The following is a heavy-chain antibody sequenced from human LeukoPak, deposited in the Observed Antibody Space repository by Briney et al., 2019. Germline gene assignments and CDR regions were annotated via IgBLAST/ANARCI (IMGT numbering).Heavy chain of an antibody. CDR3: ARHLTSGDYFDY. CDR1: GGSISTYY. D-gene: IGHD4-17*01. Sequence: SETLSLTCSVSGGSISTYYWSWLRQPPGKGLEWIGYVYYSGITDYNPSLKSRVTISVDTSKSQFSLKLSSVTAADTAVYYCARHLTSGDYFDYWGQGTLVTVSS. V-gene: IGHV4-59*08. J-gene: IGHJ4*02. CDR2: VYYSGIT.